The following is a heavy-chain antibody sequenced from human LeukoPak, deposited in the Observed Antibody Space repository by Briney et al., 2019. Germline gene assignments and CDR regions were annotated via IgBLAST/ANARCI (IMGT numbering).Heavy chain of an antibody. D-gene: IGHD3-22*01. Sequence: ASVKVSCTASGGTFSSYAISWVRQAPGQGLEWMGGIIPIFGTANYAQKFQGRVTITADESTSTAYMELSSLRSEDTAVYYCARGPYYYYDSSGYSRDYYFDYWGQGTLVTVSS. CDR3: ARGPYYYYDSSGYSRDYYFDY. CDR1: GGTFSSYA. J-gene: IGHJ4*02. CDR2: IIPIFGTA. V-gene: IGHV1-69*13.